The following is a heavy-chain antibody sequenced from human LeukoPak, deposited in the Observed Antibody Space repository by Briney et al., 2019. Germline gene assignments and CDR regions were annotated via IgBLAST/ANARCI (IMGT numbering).Heavy chain of an antibody. CDR2: LYWDDDK. Sequence: SGLTLVKPTQTLTLTCTFSGFSLSTSGVGVGWIRQPPGKALEWHALLYWDDDKSYSPSLKSRLTITKDTSKDQVVLTKTNMDPVDTATYYCAHRGYSPNGNWFDPWGQGTLVTVSS. V-gene: IGHV2-5*02. J-gene: IGHJ5*02. CDR3: AHRGYSPNGNWFDP. D-gene: IGHD5-18*01. CDR1: GFSLSTSGVG.